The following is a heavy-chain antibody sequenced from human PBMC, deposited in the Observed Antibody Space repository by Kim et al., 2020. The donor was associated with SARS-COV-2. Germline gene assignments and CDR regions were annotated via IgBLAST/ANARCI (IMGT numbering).Heavy chain of an antibody. J-gene: IGHJ4*02. CDR1: GGSISSSSYY. CDR3: ARHAVVQGFLFGY. Sequence: SETLSLTCTVSGGSISSSSYYWGWIRQPPGKGLEWIGSIYYSGSTYYNPSLKSRVTISVDTSKNQFSLKLSSVTAADTAVYYCARHAVVQGFLFGYWGQGTLVTVSS. V-gene: IGHV4-39*01. D-gene: IGHD6-6*01. CDR2: IYYSGST.